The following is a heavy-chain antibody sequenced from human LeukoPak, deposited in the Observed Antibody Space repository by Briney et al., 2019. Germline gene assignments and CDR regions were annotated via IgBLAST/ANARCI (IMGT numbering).Heavy chain of an antibody. CDR1: GFTFDDYA. CDR3: ARAGEYYDILTGYYPGMYYFDY. D-gene: IGHD3-9*01. V-gene: IGHV3-9*01. Sequence: GRSLRLSCAASGFTFDDYAMHWVRQAPGKGLEWVSGISWNSGSIGYADSVKGRFTISRDNSKNTLYLQMNSLRSEDTAVYYCARAGEYYDILTGYYPGMYYFDYWGQGTLVTVSS. CDR2: ISWNSGSI. J-gene: IGHJ4*02.